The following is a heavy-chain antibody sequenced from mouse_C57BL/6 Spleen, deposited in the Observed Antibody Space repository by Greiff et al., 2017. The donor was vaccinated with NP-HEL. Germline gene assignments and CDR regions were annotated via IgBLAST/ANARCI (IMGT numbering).Heavy chain of an antibody. V-gene: IGHV3-6*01. CDR3: AREGSNDAMDY. CDR1: GYSITSGYY. J-gene: IGHJ4*01. D-gene: IGHD2-5*01. CDR2: ISYDGSN. Sequence: DVQLQESGPGLVKPSQSLSLTCSVTGYSITSGYYWNWIRQFPGNKLEWMGYISYDGSNNYNPSLKNRISITRDTSKNQFFLKLNSVTTEDTATYYCAREGSNDAMDYWGQGTSVTVSS.